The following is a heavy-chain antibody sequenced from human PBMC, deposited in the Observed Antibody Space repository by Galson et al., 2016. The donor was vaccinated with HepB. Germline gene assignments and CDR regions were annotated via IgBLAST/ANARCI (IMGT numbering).Heavy chain of an antibody. CDR1: GGSISSGDW. J-gene: IGHJ4*02. V-gene: IGHV4-4*02. CDR3: ARQYRGGPSDY. Sequence: LSLTCAVSGGSISSGDWWTWVRQPPGQGLEWIGQIFHSGRVNYTPSLASRVTISVDTSNNHFSLRLTSVTAADTALYYCARQYRGGPSDYWGQGTLVIVSS. D-gene: IGHD5-12*01. CDR2: IFHSGRV.